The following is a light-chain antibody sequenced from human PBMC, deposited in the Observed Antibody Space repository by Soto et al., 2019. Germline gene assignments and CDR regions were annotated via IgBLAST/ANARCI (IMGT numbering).Light chain of an antibody. CDR1: SSDVGSYNY. J-gene: IGLJ1*01. CDR2: EVS. CDR3: SSYAGSNIYV. V-gene: IGLV2-8*01. Sequence: QSVLSQPASVSGSPGQSITISCTGTSSDVGSYNYVSWYQQNPGKAPKLIIYEVSKRPPGVPDRFSGSKSGNTASLSVSGLQAEDDGDYYCSSYAGSNIYVFGTGTKLTVL.